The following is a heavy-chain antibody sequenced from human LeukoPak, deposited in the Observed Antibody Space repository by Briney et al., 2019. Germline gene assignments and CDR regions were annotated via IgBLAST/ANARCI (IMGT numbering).Heavy chain of an antibody. J-gene: IGHJ4*02. Sequence: ASVKVSCKASVGTFSSYAISWVRQAPGQGLEWMGGIIPIFGTANYAQKFQGRVTITADESTSTAYMELSSLRSEDTAVYYCAREDRDSSSPNLDYWGQGTLVTVSS. CDR2: IIPIFGTA. CDR1: VGTFSSYA. V-gene: IGHV1-69*13. D-gene: IGHD6-6*01. CDR3: AREDRDSSSPNLDY.